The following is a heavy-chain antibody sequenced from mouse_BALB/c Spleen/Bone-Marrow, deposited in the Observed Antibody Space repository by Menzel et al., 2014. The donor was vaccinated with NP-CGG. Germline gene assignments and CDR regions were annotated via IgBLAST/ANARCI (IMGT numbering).Heavy chain of an antibody. CDR2: INPGSGGT. CDR1: GYAFTNYL. V-gene: IGHV1-54*01. Sequence: QVHVKQSGAELVRPGTSVKVSCKASGYAFTNYLIEWVKQRPGQGLEWMGVINPGSGGTNYNEKFKGKATLTADKSSSAAYMQLSSLTSDDSAVYFCARGITTGYFDYWGQGPTLTLSS. J-gene: IGHJ2*01. CDR3: ARGITTGYFDY. D-gene: IGHD1-2*01.